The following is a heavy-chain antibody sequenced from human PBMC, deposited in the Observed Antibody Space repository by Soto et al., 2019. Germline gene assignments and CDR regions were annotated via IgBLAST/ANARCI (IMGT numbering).Heavy chain of an antibody. CDR1: GGSISRYY. J-gene: IGHJ5*02. D-gene: IGHD2-8*01. CDR3: ARDRSTYGGGGTGEVKENWFDP. CDR2: AYYSGDT. V-gene: IGHV4-59*01. Sequence: QVQLQESGPGLVKASETLSLTCSVSGGSISRYYWSWIRQPPGKGLEWIGYAYYSGDTGYNPSLKSPVPRAVDPSKNMVSQKLSSVTAADTAVYYCARDRSTYGGGGTGEVKENWFDPWGQGALVTVSS.